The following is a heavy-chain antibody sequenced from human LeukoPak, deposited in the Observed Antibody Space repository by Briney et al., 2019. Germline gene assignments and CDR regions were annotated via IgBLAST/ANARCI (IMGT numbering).Heavy chain of an antibody. D-gene: IGHD6-19*01. V-gene: IGHV3-53*01. CDR1: GLTVSSNY. Sequence: GGSLRLSCAASGLTVSSNYMSWVRQAPGKGLVWVSVIYSGGSTYYADSVKGRFTISRDNSKNTLYLQRNSRRAEDTVVYYCARVSSGWYVADYWGQGTLVTVSS. CDR3: ARVSSGWYVADY. CDR2: IYSGGST. J-gene: IGHJ4*02.